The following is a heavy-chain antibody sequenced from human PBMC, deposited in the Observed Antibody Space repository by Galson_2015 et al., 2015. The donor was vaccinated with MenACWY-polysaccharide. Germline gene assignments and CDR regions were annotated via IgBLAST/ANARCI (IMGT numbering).Heavy chain of an antibody. CDR3: TRDRPIDY. CDR2: IRCKASGETT. J-gene: IGHJ4*02. Sequence: SLRLSCAASGLTFGDYAMAWFRQAPGRGLEWVGFIRCKASGETTGYAASVKGRFTISRDDSKSTAYLQMNSLQTEDTAIYYCTRDRPIDYWGQGTLVTVSS. V-gene: IGHV3-49*03. CDR1: GLTFGDYA.